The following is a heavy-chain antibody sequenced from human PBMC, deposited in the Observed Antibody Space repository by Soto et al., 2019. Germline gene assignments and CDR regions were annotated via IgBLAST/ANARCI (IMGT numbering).Heavy chain of an antibody. CDR1: GFTFSSYA. V-gene: IGHV3-23*01. CDR3: AKDVTNDFWSGYYAGGFDY. D-gene: IGHD3-3*01. J-gene: IGHJ4*02. Sequence: VGSLRLSCAASGFTFSSYAMTWVRQAPGKGLEWVSVITGSGGDTYYADSVKGRFTISRDNSKNTLYLQMNSLRAEDTAVYYCAKDVTNDFWSGYYAGGFDYWGQGTLVTVSS. CDR2: ITGSGGDT.